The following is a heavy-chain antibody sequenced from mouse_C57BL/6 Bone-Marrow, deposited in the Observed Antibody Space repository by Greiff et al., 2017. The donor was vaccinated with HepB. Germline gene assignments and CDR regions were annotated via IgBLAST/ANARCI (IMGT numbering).Heavy chain of an antibody. Sequence: VQLQQPGAELVKPGASVKLSCKASGYTFTSYWMQWVKQRPGQGLVWIGEIDPSDSYTNYNQKVKGKATLTVDTSSSTAYIQHSSLTSEDSAVYYCARGHYYGPRHWGQGTTLTVSS. D-gene: IGHD1-2*01. CDR1: GYTFTSYW. CDR3: ARGHYYGPRH. CDR2: IDPSDSYT. V-gene: IGHV1-50*01. J-gene: IGHJ2*01.